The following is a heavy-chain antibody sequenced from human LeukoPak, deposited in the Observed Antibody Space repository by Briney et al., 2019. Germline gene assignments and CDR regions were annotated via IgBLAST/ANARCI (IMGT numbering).Heavy chain of an antibody. D-gene: IGHD4-17*01. Sequence: GGSLRLSCAASGFTFSSYWMSWVRQAPGKGLEWVANIKQDGSVKYYVDSVKGRFTISRDNAKNSLYLQMNSLRAEDTAVYYCARDSYYGDYEWGGPHCWGQGTLVTVSS. CDR2: IKQDGSVK. J-gene: IGHJ4*02. CDR3: ARDSYYGDYEWGGPHC. V-gene: IGHV3-7*01. CDR1: GFTFSSYW.